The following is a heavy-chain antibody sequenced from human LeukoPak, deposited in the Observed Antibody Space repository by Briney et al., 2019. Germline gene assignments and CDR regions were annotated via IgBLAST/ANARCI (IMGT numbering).Heavy chain of an antibody. Sequence: ASVKVSCKASGYTFTGYYKHWVRQAPGQGLEWMGWINPNSGGTNYAQKFQGRVTMTRDTSISTAYMELSRLRSDDTAVYYCARDRVTIFGVVTTFFDYWGQGTLVTVSS. CDR3: ARDRVTIFGVVTTFFDY. D-gene: IGHD3-3*01. V-gene: IGHV1-2*02. CDR1: GYTFTGYY. CDR2: INPNSGGT. J-gene: IGHJ4*02.